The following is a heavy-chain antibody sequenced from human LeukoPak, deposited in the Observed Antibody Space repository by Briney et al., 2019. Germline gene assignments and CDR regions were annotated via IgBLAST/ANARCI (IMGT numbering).Heavy chain of an antibody. Sequence: GGSLRLSCAASGFTFSSFAIHWVRQAPGKGLEWIAIISYNGNNKNYAESVKGRFTISRDNSKNTLSLQMSSLRAEDTAVYYCARDKGYSYGLFDYWGQGTLVTVSS. CDR2: ISYNGNNK. CDR1: GFTFSSFA. D-gene: IGHD5-18*01. V-gene: IGHV3-30-3*01. CDR3: ARDKGYSYGLFDY. J-gene: IGHJ4*02.